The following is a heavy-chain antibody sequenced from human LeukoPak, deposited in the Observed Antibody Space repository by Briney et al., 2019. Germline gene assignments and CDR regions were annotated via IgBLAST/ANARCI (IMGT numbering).Heavy chain of an antibody. CDR1: GFTFSSYA. CDR2: ISGSGGST. J-gene: IGHJ4*02. CDR3: AKGVRWFGPNDYFDY. D-gene: IGHD3-10*01. Sequence: GGSLRLSCAASGFTFSSYAMSWVRQAPGKGLEWVSAISGSGGSTYYADSVRGRFTISRDNSKNTLYLQMNSLRAEDTAVYYFAKGVRWFGPNDYFDYWGQGTLVTVSS. V-gene: IGHV3-23*01.